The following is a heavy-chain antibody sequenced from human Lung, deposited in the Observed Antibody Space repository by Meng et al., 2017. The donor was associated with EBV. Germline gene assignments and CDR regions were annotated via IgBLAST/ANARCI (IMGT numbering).Heavy chain of an antibody. CDR1: GYTFTSYG. CDR2: ISAYNGNT. D-gene: IGHD6-13*01. J-gene: IGHJ5*02. CDR3: AASSSSWYQNWFDP. Sequence: QVQLVHPGAEVKKPGASVKVSCKASGYTFTSYGISWVRQAPGQGLEWMGWISAYNGNTNYAQKLQGRVTMTTDTSTSTAYMELRSLRSDDTAVYYCAASSSSWYQNWFDPWGQGTLVTVSS. V-gene: IGHV1-18*01.